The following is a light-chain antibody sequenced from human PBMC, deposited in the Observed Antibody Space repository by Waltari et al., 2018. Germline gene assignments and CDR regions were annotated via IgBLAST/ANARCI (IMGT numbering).Light chain of an antibody. CDR3: QQANSFPIT. Sequence: TCRARQDIRNWLAWYQQKPGKAPNLLIYATSSLQTGVPSRFSGSGSATEFTLTISSLQPEDFATYYCQQANSFPITFGPGTKVDFK. J-gene: IGKJ3*01. CDR2: ATS. CDR1: QDIRNW. V-gene: IGKV1-12*01.